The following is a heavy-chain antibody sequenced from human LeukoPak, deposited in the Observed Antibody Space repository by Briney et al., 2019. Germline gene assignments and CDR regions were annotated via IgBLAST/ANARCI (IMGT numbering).Heavy chain of an antibody. CDR2: FYYSGST. CDR1: GGSISSTSYY. Sequence: PSETLSLTCTVSGGSISSTSYYWGWIRQPPGKGLEWIGSFYYSGSTYYNPSLKSRVTISVDSSKNQFSLKLSSVTAADTALYYCATLKAAAVYYYYMDVWGKGTTVTVSS. J-gene: IGHJ6*03. D-gene: IGHD6-13*01. V-gene: IGHV4-39*01. CDR3: ATLKAAAVYYYYMDV.